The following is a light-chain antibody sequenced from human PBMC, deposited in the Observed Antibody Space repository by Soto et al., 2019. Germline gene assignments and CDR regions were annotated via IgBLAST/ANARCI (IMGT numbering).Light chain of an antibody. CDR1: SSDIGDYNY. CDR2: GVT. CDR3: SSYTKTSTLVL. Sequence: QSALTQPASVSGSPGQSITIPCTGTSSDIGDYNYVSWYQQHPGTAPKLMIYGVTNRPSGVSNRFSGSKSGNTASLTISGLQAEDEADYFCSSYTKTSTLVLFGGGTKLTVL. J-gene: IGLJ2*01. V-gene: IGLV2-14*01.